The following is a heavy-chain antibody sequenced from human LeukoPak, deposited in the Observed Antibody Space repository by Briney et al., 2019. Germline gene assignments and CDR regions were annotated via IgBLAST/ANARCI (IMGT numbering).Heavy chain of an antibody. V-gene: IGHV4-34*03. CDR2: INHSGST. J-gene: IGHJ3*02. Sequence: SETLSLTCAVYGGSFSGYYWSWIRQPPGKGLEWIGEINHSGSTNYNPSLKSRVTISVDTSRNQFSLKLSSVTAADTAVYYCRVLPDMVRGVMGYAFDIWGQGTMVTVSS. D-gene: IGHD3-10*01. CDR3: RVLPDMVRGVMGYAFDI. CDR1: GGSFSGYY.